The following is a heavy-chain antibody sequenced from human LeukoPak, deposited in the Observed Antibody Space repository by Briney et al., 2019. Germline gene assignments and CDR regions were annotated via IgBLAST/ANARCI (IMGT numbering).Heavy chain of an antibody. CDR3: ARGWELDY. CDR2: ISGSDGDT. Sequence: ASVKVSCKPSGYTFTSYGIRWVRQAPGQGLEWMGWISGSDGDTNYAQNLQGRVTLTSDTSTSTAYMELRSLKSDDTAVYYCARGWELDYWGQRTLVTVSS. D-gene: IGHD1-26*01. V-gene: IGHV1-18*01. J-gene: IGHJ4*02. CDR1: GYTFTSYG.